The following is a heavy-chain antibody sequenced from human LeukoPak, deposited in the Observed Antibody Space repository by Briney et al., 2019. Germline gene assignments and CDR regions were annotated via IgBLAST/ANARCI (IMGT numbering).Heavy chain of an antibody. D-gene: IGHD5/OR15-5a*01. CDR1: GYSFTNYW. V-gene: IGHV5-51*01. CDR2: MHPGESEI. Sequence: GESLRISCKASGYSFTNYWIAWVRQRPGKGLEWMGIMHPGESEINYSPSFEGQVTISADTSISTAYLEWYSLKASDSAIYYCAKTIASLGSGARYFDPWGQGTMITVSS. CDR3: AKTIASLGSGARYFDP. J-gene: IGHJ5*02.